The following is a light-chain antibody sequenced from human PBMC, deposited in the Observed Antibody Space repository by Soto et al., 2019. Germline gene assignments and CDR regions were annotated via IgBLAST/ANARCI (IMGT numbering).Light chain of an antibody. CDR1: QSVSTN. Sequence: EIVLTQSPGTLSVSPGERANLSCRASQSVSTNLAWFQQKPGQAPRLLIYGASTRATGIPARFSGSGSGTEFPLTVNSLQSDDLAVYYCQQSNNWPYTFGQGTKLEV. CDR3: QQSNNWPYT. J-gene: IGKJ2*01. CDR2: GAS. V-gene: IGKV3-15*01.